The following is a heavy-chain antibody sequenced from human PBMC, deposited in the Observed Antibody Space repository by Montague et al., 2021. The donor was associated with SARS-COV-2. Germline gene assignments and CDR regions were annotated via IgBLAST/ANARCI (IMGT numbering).Heavy chain of an antibody. CDR3: ARWDPQTLTLIGLRGKSASDY. D-gene: IGHD4-23*01. J-gene: IGHJ4*02. CDR2: INHSGSS. CDR1: GGSFSGYY. Sequence: SETLSLTCAVYGGSFSGYYWTWIRQSPGKGLEWIAEINHSGSSNYNFDPSLRSRVTISVDTSKSQFSLTLTSATAADTGVYYCARWDPQTLTLIGLRGKSASDYWGQGTLVTVSS. V-gene: IGHV4-34*01.